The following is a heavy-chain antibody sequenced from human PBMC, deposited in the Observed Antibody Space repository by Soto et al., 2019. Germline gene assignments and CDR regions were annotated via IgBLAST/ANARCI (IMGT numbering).Heavy chain of an antibody. J-gene: IGHJ6*02. V-gene: IGHV4-4*02. D-gene: IGHD6-13*01. CDR3: ARDSGIAAAGTNYYYYGMDV. CDR2: IYHSGST. Sequence: SETLSLTCAVSGGSISSSNWCSCVRQPPGKGLEWIGEIYHSGSTNYNPSLKSRVTISVDKSKNQFSLKLSSVTAADTAVYYCARDSGIAAAGTNYYYYGMDVWGQGTTVTV. CDR1: GGSISSSNW.